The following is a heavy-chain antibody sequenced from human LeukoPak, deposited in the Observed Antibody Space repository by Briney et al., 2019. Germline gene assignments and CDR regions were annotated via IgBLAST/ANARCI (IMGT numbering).Heavy chain of an antibody. J-gene: IGHJ4*02. Sequence: SETLSLTCTVSGVSISSYYWSWIRQPPGKGLEWIGYIYYSGSTNYNPSLKSRVTISVDTSKNQFSLKLSSVTAADTAVYYCARRAYSSGYYYFDYWGQGTLVTVSS. CDR3: ARRAYSSGYYYFDY. CDR1: GVSISSYY. D-gene: IGHD6-19*01. V-gene: IGHV4-59*08. CDR2: IYYSGST.